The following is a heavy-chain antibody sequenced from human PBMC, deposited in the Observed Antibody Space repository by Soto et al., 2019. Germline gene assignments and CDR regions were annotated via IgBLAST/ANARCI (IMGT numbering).Heavy chain of an antibody. CDR2: MNPNSGNT. D-gene: IGHD3-3*01. CDR1: GYTFTSYD. J-gene: IGHJ6*03. Sequence: XVKVSCKASGYTFTSYDINWVRQATGQGLEWMGWMNPNSGNTDYTQKFQGRVTMTRNTSISTAYMELSSLRSEDTAVYYCARGHGMTVFGVVNYYMDVWGKGTTVTVSS. V-gene: IGHV1-8*01. CDR3: ARGHGMTVFGVVNYYMDV.